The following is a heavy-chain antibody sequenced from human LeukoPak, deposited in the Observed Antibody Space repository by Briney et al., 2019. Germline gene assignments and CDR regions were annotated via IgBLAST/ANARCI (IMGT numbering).Heavy chain of an antibody. CDR3: AREISGILGFDY. J-gene: IGHJ4*02. V-gene: IGHV3-48*02. Sequence: GGSLRLSCVVSGLTFSDYSMNWVRRAPGKGLEWVSYIGSSSSPIYYSDSVKGRFTISRDNAKNSLFLEMNSLRDEDTAVYYCAREISGILGFDYWGRGTLVTVSS. D-gene: IGHD6-13*01. CDR1: GLTFSDYS. CDR2: IGSSSSPI.